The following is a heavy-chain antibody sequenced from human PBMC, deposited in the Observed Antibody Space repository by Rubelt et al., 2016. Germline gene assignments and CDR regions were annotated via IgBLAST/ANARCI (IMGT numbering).Heavy chain of an antibody. CDR3: ASYFNSGSRTFDY. CDR2: ISGSGGST. J-gene: IGHJ4*02. D-gene: IGHD1-26*01. V-gene: IGHV3-23*01. Sequence: GGSLRLSCAASGFTFSSYAMTWVRQAPGKGLEWVSAISGSGGSTYYADSVKGRFTISRDNSKNTLYLQMNSLRAEDTAVYYCASYFNSGSRTFDYWGQGTLVTVSS. CDR1: GFTFSSYA.